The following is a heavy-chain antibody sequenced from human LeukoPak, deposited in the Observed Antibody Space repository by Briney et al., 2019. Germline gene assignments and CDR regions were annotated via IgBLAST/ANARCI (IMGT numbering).Heavy chain of an antibody. J-gene: IGHJ3*01. D-gene: IGHD3-3*02. Sequence: SETLSLTCTVSGGSTTNYYWSWIRQPPGKALEWIGYFSYIGGPNYNPSLKSRVTISVDTSKNQFSLKLTSVTAADTAVYYCARDLESSINAFDVWGQGTMVTVSS. CDR1: GGSTTNYY. CDR2: FSYIGGP. CDR3: ARDLESSINAFDV. V-gene: IGHV4-59*01.